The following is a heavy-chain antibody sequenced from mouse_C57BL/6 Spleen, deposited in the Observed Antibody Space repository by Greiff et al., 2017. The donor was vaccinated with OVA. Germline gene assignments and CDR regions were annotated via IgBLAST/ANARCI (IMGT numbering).Heavy chain of an antibody. Sequence: QVQLQQPGAELVKPGASVKLSCKASGYTFTSYWMHWVKQRPGQGLEWIGMIHPNSGSTNYNEKFKSKATLTVDKSSSTAYMQLSSLTSEDSAVYYWARKEGRKKLGREDYYAMDYRGQGTSVTVSS. CDR2: IHPNSGST. CDR3: ARKEGRKKLGREDYYAMDY. J-gene: IGHJ4*01. D-gene: IGHD4-1*01. CDR1: GYTFTSYW. V-gene: IGHV1-64*01.